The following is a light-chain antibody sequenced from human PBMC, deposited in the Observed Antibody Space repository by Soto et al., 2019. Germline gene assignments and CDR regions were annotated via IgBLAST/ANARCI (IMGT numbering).Light chain of an antibody. V-gene: IGKV3-15*01. CDR1: QSVSSN. Sequence: EIVMTQSPATLSVSPGERATLSCRASQSVSSNLAWYQQKPGQAPRLLIYGASTRATGIPARFSRSGSGTEFTLTISSLQFEDFAVYYCQQYINWPLLTFGGGTTVEIK. J-gene: IGKJ4*01. CDR3: QQYINWPLLT. CDR2: GAS.